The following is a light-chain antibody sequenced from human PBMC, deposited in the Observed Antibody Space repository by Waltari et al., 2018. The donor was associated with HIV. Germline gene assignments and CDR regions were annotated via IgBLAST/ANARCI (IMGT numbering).Light chain of an antibody. CDR3: AAWDDSLNGYV. CDR2: TNN. J-gene: IGLJ1*01. V-gene: IGLV1-44*01. CDR1: RYNIGSNT. Sequence: QSVLTQPPSASGTPGQRVTFSCSGSRYNIGSNTVNWYQQLPGTAPKLLIYTNNQRPSGVPDRFAGSKSGTSASLAISGLQSEDEADYYCAAWDDSLNGYVFGTGTKVTVL.